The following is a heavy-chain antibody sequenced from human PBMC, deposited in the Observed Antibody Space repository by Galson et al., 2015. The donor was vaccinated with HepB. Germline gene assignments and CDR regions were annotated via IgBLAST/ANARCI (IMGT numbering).Heavy chain of an antibody. V-gene: IGHV5-10-1*01. D-gene: IGHD1-1*01. CDR3: ASRHSYFRSGTWYNVSDF. CDR1: GYSFTSHW. J-gene: IGHJ4*02. CDR2: IDPSDSYT. Sequence: QSGAEVKKPGESLKISCKGSGYSFTSHWIGWVRQMPGKGLEWMGRIDPSDSYTDYSPSFQGHVAISADKSTTTAYLQWSSLKSSDTAVYYCASRHSYFRSGTWYNVSDFWGQGTLGTVSS.